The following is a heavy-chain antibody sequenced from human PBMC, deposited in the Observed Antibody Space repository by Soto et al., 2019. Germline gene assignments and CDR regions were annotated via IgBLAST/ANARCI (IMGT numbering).Heavy chain of an antibody. V-gene: IGHV3-23*01. J-gene: IGHJ6*02. D-gene: IGHD6-25*01. CDR2: ISGTGDST. CDR1: GFTFSIYA. Sequence: GGSLRLSCAASGFTFSIYATTWVRQAPGKGLECVSGISGTGDSTYYADSVKGRFTISRDNSKNTLSLQMNSLTAEDTALYFCANGSGQYPYYNGMHVSGPGTTLTVSS. CDR3: ANGSGQYPYYNGMHV.